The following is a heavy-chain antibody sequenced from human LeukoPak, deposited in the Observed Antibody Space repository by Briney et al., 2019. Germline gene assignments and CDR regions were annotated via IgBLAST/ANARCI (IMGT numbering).Heavy chain of an antibody. J-gene: IGHJ4*02. CDR2: ISYDGSNK. CDR3: ARDRVVPAANSWRGNFDY. V-gene: IGHV3-30*03. Sequence: PGRSLRLSCAASGFTFSSYGMHWVRQAPGKGLEWVAVISYDGSNKYYADSVKGRFTISRDNAKNSLYLQMNSLRAEDTAVYYCARDRVVPAANSWRGNFDYWGQGTLVTVSS. D-gene: IGHD2-2*01. CDR1: GFTFSSYG.